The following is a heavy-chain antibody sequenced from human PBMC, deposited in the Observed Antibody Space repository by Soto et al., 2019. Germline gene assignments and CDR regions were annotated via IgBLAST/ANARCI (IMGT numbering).Heavy chain of an antibody. J-gene: IGHJ4*02. Sequence: ASVKVSCKASGYTFTSYGISWVRQAPGQGLEWMGWISAYNGNTNYAQKLQGRVTMTTDTSTSTAYMELRSLRSDDTAVYYCARDIPSFQQLEIPRFVNWGQGTLVTVSS. D-gene: IGHD6-13*01. CDR3: ARDIPSFQQLEIPRFVN. V-gene: IGHV1-18*01. CDR2: ISAYNGNT. CDR1: GYTFTSYG.